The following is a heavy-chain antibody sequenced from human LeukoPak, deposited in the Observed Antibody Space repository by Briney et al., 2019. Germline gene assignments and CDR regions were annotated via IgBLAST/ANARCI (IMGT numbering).Heavy chain of an antibody. CDR3: ARVPTAGIGQYYYYYYMDV. CDR2: ISGYNGNT. Sequence: GASVKVSCKASGYTFTSYYIHWVRQAPGQGLEWMGWISGYNGNTNYAQKLQGRVTMTTDTSTSTAYMELRSLTSDDTAVYYCARVPTAGIGQYYYYYYMDVWGKGTTVTVSS. D-gene: IGHD2-21*02. CDR1: GYTFTSYY. J-gene: IGHJ6*03. V-gene: IGHV1-18*04.